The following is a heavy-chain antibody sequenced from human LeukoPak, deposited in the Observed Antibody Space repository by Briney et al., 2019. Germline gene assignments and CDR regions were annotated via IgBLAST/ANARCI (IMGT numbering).Heavy chain of an antibody. CDR1: GFTFRNYQ. Sequence: PGGSLRLSCAASGFTFRNYQMNWVRQAPGKGLEWVSYIGNIISTTHYVDSVRGRFTVSRDDAKSSLYLQMSSLRVEDTAVYYCARTAYDLRGQSLVPGLDSWGQGTLVTVSS. D-gene: IGHD6-19*01. J-gene: IGHJ4*02. CDR2: IGNIISTT. CDR3: ARTAYDLRGQSLVPGLDS. V-gene: IGHV3-48*03.